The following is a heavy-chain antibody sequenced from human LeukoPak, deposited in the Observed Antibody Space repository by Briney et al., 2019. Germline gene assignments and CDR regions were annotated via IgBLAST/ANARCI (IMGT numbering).Heavy chain of an antibody. D-gene: IGHD3-10*01. CDR3: ARDLSPVVRASPMGY. J-gene: IGHJ4*02. Sequence: QPGESLRLSCAASGFTFTSYGMHWVRQAPGKGLEWVALITYDGYYKYYSDSVKGRFTISSDTSKNTLYLQMNSLRAEDTAVYYCARDLSPVVRASPMGYWGQGTLVTVSS. V-gene: IGHV3-30*03. CDR2: ITYDGYYK. CDR1: GFTFTSYG.